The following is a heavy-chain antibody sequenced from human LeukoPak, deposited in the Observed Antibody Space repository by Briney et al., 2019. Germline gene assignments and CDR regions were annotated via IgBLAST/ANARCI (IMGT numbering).Heavy chain of an antibody. V-gene: IGHV3-23*01. J-gene: IGHJ4*02. CDR3: AKGRDDFWSGYYSCFDY. D-gene: IGHD3-3*01. CDR2: ISGSGGST. CDR1: GFTFSTYW. Sequence: GGSLRLSCVASGFTFSTYWMSWVRQAPGKGLEWVSAISGSGGSTYYADSVKGRFTISRDNSKNTLYLQMNSLRAEDTAVYYCAKGRDDFWSGYYSCFDYWGQGALVTVSS.